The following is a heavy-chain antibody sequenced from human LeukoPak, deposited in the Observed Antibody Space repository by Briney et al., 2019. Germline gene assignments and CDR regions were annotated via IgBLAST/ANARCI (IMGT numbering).Heavy chain of an antibody. Sequence: PGGSLGLSCAASGFTFSSYDINWVRQAPGKGLEWVPYISSSGNTIYYADSVKGRFTISRDNAKNSLFLQMNSLRAEDTAVYYCASGRAGSGWFWGQGTLVTVSS. J-gene: IGHJ4*02. V-gene: IGHV3-48*03. CDR3: ASGRAGSGWF. CDR1: GFTFSSYD. D-gene: IGHD6-19*01. CDR2: ISSSGNTI.